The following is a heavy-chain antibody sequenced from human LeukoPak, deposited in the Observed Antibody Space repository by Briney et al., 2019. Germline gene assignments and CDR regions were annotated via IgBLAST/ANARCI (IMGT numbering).Heavy chain of an antibody. CDR1: GYSISSGYY. J-gene: IGHJ6*04. Sequence: SETLSVTCTVSGYSISSGYYWGWIRQPPGKGLEWIGSIYHSGGTYYNPSLKSPVTLSVDTSKNQFSLKLSSVTAADTAVYYCARYYSSLDVWGKGTTVTVSS. CDR3: ARYYSSLDV. CDR2: IYHSGGT. V-gene: IGHV4-38-2*02. D-gene: IGHD6-13*01.